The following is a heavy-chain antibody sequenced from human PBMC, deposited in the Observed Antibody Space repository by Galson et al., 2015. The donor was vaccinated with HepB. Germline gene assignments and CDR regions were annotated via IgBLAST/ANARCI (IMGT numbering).Heavy chain of an antibody. J-gene: IGHJ4*02. Sequence: SVKVSCKASGYTFTSHYMHWVRQAPGQGLEWMGIINPSGGSRTYAQKFKGRVTMTRDTSTSTVYMELSSLRSEDTAVYYCARLREDPDYWGQGTLVTVSS. D-gene: IGHD1-26*01. CDR2: INPSGGSR. CDR3: ARLREDPDY. V-gene: IGHV1-46*03. CDR1: GYTFTSHY.